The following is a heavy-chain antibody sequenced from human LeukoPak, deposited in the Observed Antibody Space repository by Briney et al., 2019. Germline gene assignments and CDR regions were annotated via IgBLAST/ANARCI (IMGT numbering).Heavy chain of an antibody. J-gene: IGHJ3*02. Sequence: PSETLSLTCTVSGGSISSYYWSWIRQPPGKGLEWIGYIYYSGSTNYNLSLKSRVTISVDTSKNQFSLKLSSVTAADTAVYYCARADVDAFDIWGQGTMVTVSS. CDR2: IYYSGST. CDR3: ARADVDAFDI. V-gene: IGHV4-59*01. CDR1: GGSISSYY.